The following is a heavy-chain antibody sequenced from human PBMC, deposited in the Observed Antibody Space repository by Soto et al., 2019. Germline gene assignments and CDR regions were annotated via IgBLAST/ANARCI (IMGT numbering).Heavy chain of an antibody. Sequence: GASVKVSCKASGGTFSSYAISWVRQAPGQGLEWMGGIIPIFGTANYAQKFQGRVTITADESTSTAYMELSSLRSEDTAMYYCAREGSAWFDPWGQGTLVTVSS. CDR1: GGTFSSYA. V-gene: IGHV1-69*13. CDR2: IIPIFGTA. CDR3: AREGSAWFDP. J-gene: IGHJ5*02. D-gene: IGHD2-15*01.